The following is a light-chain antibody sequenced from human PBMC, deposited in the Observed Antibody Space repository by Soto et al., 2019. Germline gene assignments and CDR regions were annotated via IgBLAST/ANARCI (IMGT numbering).Light chain of an antibody. CDR2: MGS. Sequence: DIVMTQSPLSLPVTPGEPASISCRSSQSLLHSNGYNYLDWYLQKQGQSPQLLIYMGSKRASWVPGRIRGSGSGTVFTLKISRVAAEDVGVYQCMQGLQRFTVGKGTRLEI. V-gene: IGKV2-28*01. J-gene: IGKJ5*01. CDR1: QSLLHSNGYNY. CDR3: MQGLQRFT.